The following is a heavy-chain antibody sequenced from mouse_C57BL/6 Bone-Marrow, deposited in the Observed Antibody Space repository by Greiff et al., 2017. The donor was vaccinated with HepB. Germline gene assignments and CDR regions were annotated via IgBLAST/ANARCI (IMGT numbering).Heavy chain of an antibody. CDR3: ARYDGLWYFDV. CDR2: IRNKANGYTT. CDR1: GFTFTDYY. D-gene: IGHD1-1*01. Sequence: EVQLQESGGGLVQPGGSLSFSCAASGFTFTDYYMSWVRQPPGKALEWLGFIRNKANGYTTEYSASVKGRFTISRDNSQSILYLQMNALRAEDSATYYCARYDGLWYFDVWGTGTTVTVSS. V-gene: IGHV7-3*01. J-gene: IGHJ1*03.